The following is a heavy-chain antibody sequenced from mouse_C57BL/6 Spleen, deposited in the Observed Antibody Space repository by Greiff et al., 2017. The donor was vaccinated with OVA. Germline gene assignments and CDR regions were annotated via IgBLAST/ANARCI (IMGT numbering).Heavy chain of an antibody. CDR2: ISSGGDYI. D-gene: IGHD1-1*01. Sequence: EVKLMESGEGLVKPGGSLKLSCAASGFTFSSYAMSWVRQTPEKRLEWVAYISSGGDYIYYADTVKGRFTISRDNARNTLYLQMSSLKSEDTAMYYCTREEFTTVVATNAMDYWGQGTSVTVSS. CDR3: TREEFTTVVATNAMDY. CDR1: GFTFSSYA. J-gene: IGHJ4*01. V-gene: IGHV5-9-1*02.